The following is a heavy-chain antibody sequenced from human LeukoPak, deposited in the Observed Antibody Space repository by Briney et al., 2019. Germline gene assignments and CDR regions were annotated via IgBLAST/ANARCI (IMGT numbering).Heavy chain of an antibody. J-gene: IGHJ4*02. CDR1: GYTFTGYY. Sequence: ASVKVSCKASGYTFTGYYMHWVRQAPGQGLEWMGWINPNSGGTNYAQKFQGRVTVTRDTSISTAYMELSRLRSDDTAVYYCARESIVGATTLDYWGQGTLVTVSS. CDR3: ARESIVGATTLDY. CDR2: INPNSGGT. V-gene: IGHV1-2*02. D-gene: IGHD1-26*01.